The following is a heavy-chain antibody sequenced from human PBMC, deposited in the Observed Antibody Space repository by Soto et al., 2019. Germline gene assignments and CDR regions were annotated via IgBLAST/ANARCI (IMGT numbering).Heavy chain of an antibody. CDR2: ISAYNGNT. Sequence: AASVKVSCKASGYTFTSYGISWVRQAPGQGLEWMGWISAYNGNTNYAQKLQGRVTMTTDTSTSTAYMELRSLRSDDTAVYYCARGTMVRGVINYFDYWGQGTLVTVSS. CDR1: GYTFTSYG. CDR3: ARGTMVRGVINYFDY. D-gene: IGHD3-10*01. J-gene: IGHJ4*02. V-gene: IGHV1-18*04.